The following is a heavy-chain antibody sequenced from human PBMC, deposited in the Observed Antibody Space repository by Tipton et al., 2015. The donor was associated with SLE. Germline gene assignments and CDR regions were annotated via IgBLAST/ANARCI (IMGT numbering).Heavy chain of an antibody. D-gene: IGHD3-3*01. CDR3: ARSLVWSGYYGYMDV. Sequence: SLRLSCAASGFTVISSYMNWVRQAPGKGLEWVSVIYSGGSTYYADSVKGRFTISRDNSKNTLYLQMNSLRAEDTAVYYCARSLVWSGYYGYMDVWGKGTTVTVSS. CDR2: IYSGGST. J-gene: IGHJ6*03. V-gene: IGHV3-66*02. CDR1: GFTVISSY.